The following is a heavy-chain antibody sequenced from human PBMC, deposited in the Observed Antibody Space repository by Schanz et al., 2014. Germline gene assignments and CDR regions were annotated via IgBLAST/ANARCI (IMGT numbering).Heavy chain of an antibody. J-gene: IGHJ4*02. V-gene: IGHV3-21*02. CDR3: VRDSFFAFDY. CDR2: ISYGTSYI. D-gene: IGHD3-3*01. Sequence: EVQLLESGGGLVQPGGSLRLSCLASGFAFSSYGMNWLRQAPGKGLEWVSSISYGTSYIYYAESVKGRFTISRDNSKNTLYLQMNSLRAEDTAVYYCVRDSFFAFDYWGQGTLVTVSS. CDR1: GFAFSSYG.